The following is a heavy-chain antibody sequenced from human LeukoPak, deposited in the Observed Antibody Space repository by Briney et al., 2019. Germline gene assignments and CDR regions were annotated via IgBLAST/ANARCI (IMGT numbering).Heavy chain of an antibody. J-gene: IGHJ6*03. CDR3: AKDLYYYYYMDV. Sequence: GGSLRLSCAASGFTFSSYGMHWVRQAPGKGLEWVAVIWYDGSNKYYADYVKGRFTISRDNSKNTLYLQMNSLRAEDTAVYYCAKDLYYYYYMDVWGKGTAVTV. CDR1: GFTFSSYG. CDR2: IWYDGSNK. V-gene: IGHV3-33*06.